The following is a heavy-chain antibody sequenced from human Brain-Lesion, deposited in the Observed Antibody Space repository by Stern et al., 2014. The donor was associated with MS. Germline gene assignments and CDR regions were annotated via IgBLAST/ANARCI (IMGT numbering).Heavy chain of an antibody. D-gene: IGHD2-2*01. CDR1: GGSISSGGYY. CDR3: ARGRVVPGFQYYATDV. CDR2: IFNSGRT. V-gene: IGHV4-61*02. J-gene: IGHJ6*02. Sequence: VQLLESGPGLVKPSQTLSLSCTVSGGSISSGGYYWSWIRQPAGKGLEWIGRIFNSGRTSPKPSLKRRVTISIDTAKNQFPLRLNSMTAADTAVYYCARGRVVPGFQYYATDVWGQGTTVIVSS.